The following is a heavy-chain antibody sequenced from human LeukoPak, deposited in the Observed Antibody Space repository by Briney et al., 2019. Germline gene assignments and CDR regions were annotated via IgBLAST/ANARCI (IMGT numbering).Heavy chain of an antibody. CDR3: ARLKDQLDY. J-gene: IGHJ4*02. V-gene: IGHV3-48*01. Sequence: PGGSLRLSCTASGFTFSSYSMNWVRQAPGKGLEWVSYISSGSSDKYYADSVKGRFTISRDNAKNSLYLQMNSLRAEDTAVYYCARLKDQLDYWGQGTLVTVSS. CDR1: GFTFSSYS. CDR2: ISSGSSDK.